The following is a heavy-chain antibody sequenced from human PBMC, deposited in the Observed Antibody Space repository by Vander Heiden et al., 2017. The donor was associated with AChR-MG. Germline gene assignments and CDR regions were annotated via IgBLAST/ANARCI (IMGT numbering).Heavy chain of an antibody. V-gene: IGHV3-15*01. CDR2: IKTKTEGGTT. J-gene: IGHJ4*02. CDR1: GFCFNTAW. CDR3: STLRGLLDY. Sequence: EVHLVESGGGFIQPGGSLRPLCAASGFCFNTAWTNWVRQAPGKGLEWVGHIKTKTEGGTTDYAAPVKGRFTISRDDSKNTLYLQMNSLKSEDTAVYYCSTLRGLLDYWGQGTLVTVSS.